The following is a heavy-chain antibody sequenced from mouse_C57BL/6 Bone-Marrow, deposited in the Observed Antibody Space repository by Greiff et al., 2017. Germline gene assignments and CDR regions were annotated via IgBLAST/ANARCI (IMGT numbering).Heavy chain of an antibody. CDR1: GYTFTSYW. Sequence: QVQLQQPGTELVKPGASVKLFCKASGYTFTSYWMHWVKQRPGQGLEWIGNINPSNGGTNYNEKFKSKATLTVDKSSSTAYMQLRSLTSEDSAVYYGARWGCYSSSPAWFAYWSQVALVTVSA. D-gene: IGHD1-1*01. J-gene: IGHJ3*01. CDR2: INPSNGGT. V-gene: IGHV1-53*01. CDR3: ARWGCYSSSPAWFAY.